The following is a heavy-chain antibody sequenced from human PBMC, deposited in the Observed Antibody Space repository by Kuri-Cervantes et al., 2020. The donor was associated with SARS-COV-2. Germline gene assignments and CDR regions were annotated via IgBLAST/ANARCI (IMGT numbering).Heavy chain of an antibody. CDR2: IYYSGST. Sequence: SETLSLTCTISGGSISSYYWSWIRQPPGKGLEWIGYIYYSGSTNYNPSLKSRVTISVDTYKNQFSLKLSSVTAADTAVYYCAREVEGSDAFDIWGQGTMVTVSS. V-gene: IGHV4-59*01. CDR3: AREVEGSDAFDI. CDR1: GGSISSYY. J-gene: IGHJ3*02.